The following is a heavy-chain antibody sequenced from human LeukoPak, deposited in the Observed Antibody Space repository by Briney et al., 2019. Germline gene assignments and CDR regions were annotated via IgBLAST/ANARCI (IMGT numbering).Heavy chain of an antibody. CDR1: SGFTFSSYW. Sequence: GGSLRLSCTASSGFTFSSYWMNWVRQAPGEGLEWVANIKQDGSEKHYVDSVKGRFTISRDNAKNSLYLQMNSLRAEDTAVYYCARDAYYDILTGYRVDAFDIWGQGTMVTVSS. CDR2: IKQDGSEK. V-gene: IGHV3-7*01. D-gene: IGHD3-9*01. J-gene: IGHJ3*02. CDR3: ARDAYYDILTGYRVDAFDI.